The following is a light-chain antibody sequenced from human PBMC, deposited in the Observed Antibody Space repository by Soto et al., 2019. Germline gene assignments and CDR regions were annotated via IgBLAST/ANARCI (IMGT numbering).Light chain of an antibody. CDR1: SSDVGAYNY. CDR2: DVN. V-gene: IGLV2-11*01. Sequence: QSVLTQPRSVSGSPGQSVTISCTGTSSDVGAYNYVSWYQHHPGKAPKLMLYDVNKRPSGFPDRFSGSKSGNTASLTISGLQAEDYADYYCSSYTSSSTPYVFGTGTKVTVL. CDR3: SSYTSSSTPYV. J-gene: IGLJ1*01.